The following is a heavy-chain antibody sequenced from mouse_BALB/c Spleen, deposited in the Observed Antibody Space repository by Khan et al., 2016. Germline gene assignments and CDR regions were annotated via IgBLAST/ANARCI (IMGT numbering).Heavy chain of an antibody. CDR2: ISSGGSYT. Sequence: ELVESGGGLVKPGGSLKLSCAASGFTFSSYAMSWVRQSPEKRLEWVAEISSGGSYTYYPDTVTGRFTISRDNAKNTLYLEMSSLRSEDTAMYYCARDEGRWYYAMDYWGQGTSVTVSS. CDR3: ARDEGRWYYAMDY. V-gene: IGHV5-9-4*01. CDR1: GFTFSSYA. J-gene: IGHJ4*01. D-gene: IGHD2-3*01.